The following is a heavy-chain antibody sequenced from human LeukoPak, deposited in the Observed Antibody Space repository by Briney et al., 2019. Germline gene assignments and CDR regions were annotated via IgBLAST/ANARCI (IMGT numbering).Heavy chain of an antibody. V-gene: IGHV4-4*09. J-gene: IGHJ4*02. D-gene: IGHD2-2*01. CDR2: IYTSGST. Sequence: SETLSLTCTVSGGSISSYYWSWIRQPPGKGLEWIGYIYTSGSTSYNPSLKSRVTISVDTSKNQFSLKLSSVTAADTAVYYCASTSYGARFDYWGQGTLVTVSS. CDR1: GGSISSYY. CDR3: ASTSYGARFDY.